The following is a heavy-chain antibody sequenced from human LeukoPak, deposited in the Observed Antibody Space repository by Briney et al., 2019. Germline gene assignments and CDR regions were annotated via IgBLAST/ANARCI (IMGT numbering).Heavy chain of an antibody. CDR1: GLTFKNYA. D-gene: IGHD3-22*01. CDR2: ISGDAVTS. J-gene: IGHJ5*02. V-gene: IGHV3-23*01. CDR3: AKKDSGGSYNWFEP. Sequence: GGSLRLSCAASGLTFKNYAMNWVRQSPGQGLEWVSTISGDAVTSWYADSVKGRFTVSRDNSKNIVFLQMNNLRAEDTAVYYCAKKDSGGSYNWFEPWGQGTLVTVSS.